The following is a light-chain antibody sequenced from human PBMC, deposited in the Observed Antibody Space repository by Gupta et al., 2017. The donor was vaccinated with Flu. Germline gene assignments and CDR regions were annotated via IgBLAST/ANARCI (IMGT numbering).Light chain of an antibody. J-gene: IGKJ1*01. Sequence: DIVMTHTPLSSPVTLGQPASISCRSSESLLHSDGNTYLSWLHQRPGQPPRLLIYKISERFSGVTDRFSGSGEGTDFTLKISRVEAEDGGVYYCMQATRLRAFGQGTRVEIK. CDR1: ESLLHSDGNTY. CDR3: MQATRLRA. V-gene: IGKV2-24*01. CDR2: KIS.